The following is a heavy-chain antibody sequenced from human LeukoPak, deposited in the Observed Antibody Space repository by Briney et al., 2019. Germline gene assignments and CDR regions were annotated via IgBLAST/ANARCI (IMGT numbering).Heavy chain of an antibody. CDR2: LNFRGSL. CDR1: GGSITSGDYY. J-gene: IGHJ4*02. CDR3: ATRTYRAHFDH. V-gene: IGHV4-39*01. Sequence: TSETLSLTCTVSGGSITSGDYYWNWVRQPPGKGLEWIGNLNFRGSLFYHPFLKSRVTMSADPSQNQFSLRLMSVTAADTAVYYCATRTYRAHFDHWGQGTLVTVSS. D-gene: IGHD4/OR15-4a*01.